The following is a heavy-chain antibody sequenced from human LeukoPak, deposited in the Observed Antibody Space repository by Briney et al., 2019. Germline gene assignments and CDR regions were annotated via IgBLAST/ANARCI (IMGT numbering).Heavy chain of an antibody. D-gene: IGHD3/OR15-3a*01. CDR3: ARDRAALQDWVEFDP. V-gene: IGHV3-66*03. Sequence: GGSLRLSCAVSGFRVSDYYVSWVRQAPGKGLEWVGLIRDSGEAFYADFARGRFAISRDESENTLYLQMNSLRVEDTAVYFCARDRAALQDWVEFDPWGQGTPVIVSS. CDR1: GFRVSDYY. CDR2: IRDSGEA. J-gene: IGHJ5*02.